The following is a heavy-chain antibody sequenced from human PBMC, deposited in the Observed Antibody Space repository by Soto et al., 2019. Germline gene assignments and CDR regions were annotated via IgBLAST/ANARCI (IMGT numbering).Heavy chain of an antibody. D-gene: IGHD3-16*01. V-gene: IGHV1-3*01. CDR3: ASRPSLEGGPFDF. Sequence: QVQLVQSGAEVKEPGASVKVSCKASGYTFTTQPIHWVRQAPGQRLEWMGWINPGNGNTEYSQKFHGRVIITRDTSASTASMELSSLRSEDAAVYYCASRPSLEGGPFDFWGQGTLVTVSS. CDR1: GYTFTTQP. CDR2: INPGNGNT. J-gene: IGHJ4*02.